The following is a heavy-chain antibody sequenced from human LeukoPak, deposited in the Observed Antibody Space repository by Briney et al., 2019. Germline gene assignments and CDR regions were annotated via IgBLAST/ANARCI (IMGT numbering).Heavy chain of an antibody. CDR1: GYTFTTYS. CDR3: AREEGAPIAAANV. D-gene: IGHD6-13*01. Sequence: ASVKVSCKASGYTFTTYSIRWVRHAPGQGLEWIGWISAYNGNTNYAQKFQGRVTMTTDTSTNTAYMELRSLRSDDTAVYYCAREEGAPIAAANVWGLGTMVTVSS. V-gene: IGHV1-18*01. CDR2: ISAYNGNT. J-gene: IGHJ3*01.